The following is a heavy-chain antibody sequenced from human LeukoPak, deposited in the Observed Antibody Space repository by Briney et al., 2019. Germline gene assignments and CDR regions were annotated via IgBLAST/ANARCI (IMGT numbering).Heavy chain of an antibody. J-gene: IGHJ5*02. CDR2: IYHSGST. CDR1: GYSISSGYY. D-gene: IGHD1-7*01. CDR3: ARDQWELDNYFDP. Sequence: SETLSLTCTVSGYSISSGYYWGWIRQPPGKGLEWIGSIYHSGSTYYNPSLKSRVTISVDTSKNQFSLTLNSVTAADTAVYYCARDQWELDNYFDPWGQGTLVTVSS. V-gene: IGHV4-38-2*02.